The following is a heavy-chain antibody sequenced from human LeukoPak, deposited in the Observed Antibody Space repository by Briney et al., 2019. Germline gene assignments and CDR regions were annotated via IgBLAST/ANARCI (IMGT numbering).Heavy chain of an antibody. V-gene: IGHV3-9*01. Sequence: GRSLRLSCAASGFTFDDYAMHWVRQAPGKGLEWVSGISWNSGSIGYADSVKGRFTISRDNAKNSLHLQMNSLRAEDTALYYCAKDMNGYGYFQTYYGMDVWGQGTTVTVSS. CDR3: AKDMNGYGYFQTYYGMDV. D-gene: IGHD5-18*01. CDR1: GFTFDDYA. CDR2: ISWNSGSI. J-gene: IGHJ6*02.